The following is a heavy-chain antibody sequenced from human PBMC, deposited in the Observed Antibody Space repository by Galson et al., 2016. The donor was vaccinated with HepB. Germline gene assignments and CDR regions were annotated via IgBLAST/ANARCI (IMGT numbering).Heavy chain of an antibody. D-gene: IGHD5-18*01. CDR2: LFRDESHE. CDR3: ARDSAGGGYSKSYSDS. V-gene: IGHV3-33*01. J-gene: IGHJ4*02. CDR1: GFIFSDFG. Sequence: SLRLSCAASGFIFSDFGMHWVRQAPGRGLEWVAILFRDESHEYYADSVQGRFTISRDNSKNTLYLQLNNLRVEDTALYYCARDSAGGGYSKSYSDSWGQGTLVTVSS.